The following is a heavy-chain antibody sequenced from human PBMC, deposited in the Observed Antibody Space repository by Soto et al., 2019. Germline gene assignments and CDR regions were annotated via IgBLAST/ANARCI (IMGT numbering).Heavy chain of an antibody. CDR3: ARDQDSSGWSTYYSGMDV. D-gene: IGHD6-19*01. CDR1: GFTFSSYA. CDR2: ISYDGSNK. J-gene: IGHJ6*02. Sequence: QVQLVESGGGVVQPGRSLRLSCAASGFTFSSYAMHWVRQAPGKGLEWVAVISYDGSNKYYADSVKGRFTISRDNSKNMLYLQMNSLRAEDTAVYYCARDQDSSGWSTYYSGMDVWGQGTTVTVSS. V-gene: IGHV3-30-3*01.